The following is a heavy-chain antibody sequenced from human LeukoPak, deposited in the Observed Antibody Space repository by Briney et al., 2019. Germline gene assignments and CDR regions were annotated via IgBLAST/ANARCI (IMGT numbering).Heavy chain of an antibody. CDR2: ISSSSRDI. CDR3: VREAAATLFDY. V-gene: IGHV3-21*01. Sequence: PGGSLRLSCAASRFTFSSFTMNWVRQAPGKGLEWVAAISSSSRDIFYADSVKGRFSISRDNTQNSLSLQMNSLRAEDTAVYYCVREAAATLFDYWGQGTLVTVSS. J-gene: IGHJ4*02. CDR1: RFTFSSFT. D-gene: IGHD1-26*01.